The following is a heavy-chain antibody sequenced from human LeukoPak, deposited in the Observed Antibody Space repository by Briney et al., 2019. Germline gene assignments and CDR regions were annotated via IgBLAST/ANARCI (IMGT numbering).Heavy chain of an antibody. D-gene: IGHD3-10*01. Sequence: GGSLRLSCAASGITLSDFWFSWVRQAPGKGLEWVSSISSSSSYIYYADSVKGRFTISRDNAKNSLYLQMNSLRAEDTAVYYCAREPQPHYYGSGSSFDYWGQGTLVTVSS. CDR2: ISSSSSYI. J-gene: IGHJ4*02. V-gene: IGHV3-21*01. CDR3: AREPQPHYYGSGSSFDY. CDR1: GITLSDFW.